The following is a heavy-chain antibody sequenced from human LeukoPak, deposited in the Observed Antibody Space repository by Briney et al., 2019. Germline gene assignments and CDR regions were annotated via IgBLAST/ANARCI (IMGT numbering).Heavy chain of an antibody. CDR1: GGSISSYY. CDR3: AASTSYYYDTNTEALDY. D-gene: IGHD3-22*01. V-gene: IGHV4-59*01. CDR2: IYYSGST. J-gene: IGHJ4*02. Sequence: PSETLSLTCTVSGGSISSYYWSWIRQPPGKGLEWIGYIYYSGSTNYNPSLKSRVTISLDTSKNQFSLKLSSVTAADTAVYYCAASTSYYYDTNTEALDYWGQGTLVTVSS.